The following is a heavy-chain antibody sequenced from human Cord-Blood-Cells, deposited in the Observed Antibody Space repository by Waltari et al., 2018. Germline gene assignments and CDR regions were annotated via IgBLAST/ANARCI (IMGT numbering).Heavy chain of an antibody. J-gene: IGHJ3*02. CDR2: INPNSGGT. Sequence: QVQLVQSGAEVKKTGASVKLSCTASGYTFTGYHMHWVRQAPGQGHEWMGWINPNSGGTNYAQKFQGRVTMTRDTSISTAYMELSRLRSDDTAVYYCARSVDAFDIWGQGTMVTVSS. CDR3: ARSVDAFDI. CDR1: GYTFTGYH. V-gene: IGHV1-2*02.